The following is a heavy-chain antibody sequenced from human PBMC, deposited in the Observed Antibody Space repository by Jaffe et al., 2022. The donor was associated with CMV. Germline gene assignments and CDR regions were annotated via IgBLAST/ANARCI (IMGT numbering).Heavy chain of an antibody. CDR3: ARGGDGAGGNSHWFDP. CDR1: GGSFSGYY. D-gene: IGHD2-21*02. Sequence: QVQLQQWGAGLLKPSETLSLTCAVYGGSFSGYYWSWIRQPPGKGLEWIGEINHSGSTNYNPSLKSRVTISVDTSKNQFSLKLSSVTAADTAVYYCARGGDGAGGNSHWFDPWGQGTLVTVSS. V-gene: IGHV4-34*01. J-gene: IGHJ5*02. CDR2: INHSGST.